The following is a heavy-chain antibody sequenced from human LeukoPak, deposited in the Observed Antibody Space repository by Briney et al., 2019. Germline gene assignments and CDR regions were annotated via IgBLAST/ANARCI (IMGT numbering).Heavy chain of an antibody. CDR3: ARPYYDFWSGFGEAFDI. D-gene: IGHD3-3*01. V-gene: IGHV1-2*06. CDR2: INPNSGGT. J-gene: IGHJ3*02. CDR1: EYTFTGYY. Sequence: ASVKVSCKASEYTFTGYYMHWVRQAPGQGLEWMGRINPNSGGTNYAQKFQGRVTMTRDTSISTAYMELSRLRSDDTAVYYCARPYYDFWSGFGEAFDIWGQGTMVTVSS.